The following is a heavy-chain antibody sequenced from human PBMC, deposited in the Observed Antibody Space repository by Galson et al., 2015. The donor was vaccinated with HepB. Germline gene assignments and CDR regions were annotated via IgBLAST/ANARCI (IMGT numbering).Heavy chain of an antibody. CDR3: ARRTHVVVVAAANWFDP. V-gene: IGHV4-39*01. D-gene: IGHD2-15*01. J-gene: IGHJ5*02. CDR2: IYYSGST. CDR1: GGSISSSSYY. Sequence: LTCTVSGGSISSSSYYWGWIRQPPGKGLEWIGSIYYSGSTYYNPSLKSRVTISVDTSKNQFSLKLSSVTAADTAVYYCARRTHVVVVAAANWFDPWGQGTLVTVSS.